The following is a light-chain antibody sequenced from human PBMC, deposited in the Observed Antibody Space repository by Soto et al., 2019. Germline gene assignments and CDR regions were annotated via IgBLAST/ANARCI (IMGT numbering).Light chain of an antibody. Sequence: EIVLTQSPGTLSLSPGERATLSCRASQTIRSNYLAWYQQKPGQAPRLLIYDASRRATGIPDRFSGSGSGTDFTLTISRLEPEDFAVYHCQHYGGSPPNTFDQGTKLEIK. CDR2: DAS. CDR3: QHYGGSPPNT. V-gene: IGKV3-20*01. CDR1: QTIRSNY. J-gene: IGKJ2*01.